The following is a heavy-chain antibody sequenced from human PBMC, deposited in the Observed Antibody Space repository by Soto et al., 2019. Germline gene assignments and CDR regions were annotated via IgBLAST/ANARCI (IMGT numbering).Heavy chain of an antibody. CDR1: GYTFTSYG. Sequence: ASVKVSCKASGYTFTSYGISWVRQAPGQGLEWMGWISAYNGNTNYAQKLQGRVTMTTDTSTSTAYMELRSLRSDDTAVYYCARHYDSSLNPSDAFDIWGQGTMVTVSS. CDR2: ISAYNGNT. CDR3: ARHYDSSLNPSDAFDI. V-gene: IGHV1-18*01. J-gene: IGHJ3*02. D-gene: IGHD3-22*01.